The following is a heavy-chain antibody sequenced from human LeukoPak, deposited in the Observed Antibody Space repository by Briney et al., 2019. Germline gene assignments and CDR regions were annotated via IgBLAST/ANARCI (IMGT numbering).Heavy chain of an antibody. D-gene: IGHD5-18*01. Sequence: GGSLRLSCAASGFTFSDHYMDWVRQAPGKGLEWVGRTRNKANSYTTEYAASVKGRFTISRDDSKNSLYLQMNSLKTEDTAVYYCAREVGDTAMAFDYWGQGTLATVSS. V-gene: IGHV3-72*01. J-gene: IGHJ4*02. CDR2: TRNKANSYTT. CDR3: AREVGDTAMAFDY. CDR1: GFTFSDHY.